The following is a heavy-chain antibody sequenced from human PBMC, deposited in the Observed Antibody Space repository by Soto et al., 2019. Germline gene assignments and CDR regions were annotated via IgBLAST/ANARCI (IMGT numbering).Heavy chain of an antibody. CDR1: GFTFSEDA. J-gene: IGHJ4*02. Sequence: DLVESGGGVVQPGESLRLSCATSGFTFSEDAMHWVRQAPGKGLEWVAVIWYDGSKKHYADSVKGRFTISRDNSKNTLFLQMTSLTAEDTAVYWCVREGRHTAMFSGFDYWGQGTRVTASS. D-gene: IGHD5-18*01. CDR3: VREGRHTAMFSGFDY. CDR2: IWYDGSKK. V-gene: IGHV3-33*01.